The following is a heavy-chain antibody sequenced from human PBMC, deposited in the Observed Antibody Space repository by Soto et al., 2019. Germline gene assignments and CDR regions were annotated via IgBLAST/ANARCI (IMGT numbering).Heavy chain of an antibody. CDR2: SYHSGST. Sequence: QVHLQESGPGLVRPSGTLSLTCAVSGGSISSSKWWSWVRQPPGKGLEWIGESYHSGSTHYNPSLKSRVTISVDKAKNQFSLKLTSVTAADTAVYYCATMSQDHSSYGGSGYFDSWGQGTLVTVSS. CDR1: GGSISSSKW. CDR3: ATMSQDHSSYGGSGYFDS. D-gene: IGHD4-4*01. J-gene: IGHJ4*02. V-gene: IGHV4-4*02.